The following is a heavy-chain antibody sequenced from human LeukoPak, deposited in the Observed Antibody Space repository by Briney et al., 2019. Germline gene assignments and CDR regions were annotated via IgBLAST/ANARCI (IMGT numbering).Heavy chain of an antibody. V-gene: IGHV3-23*01. J-gene: IGHJ3*02. CDR3: AKGGSFSFDI. Sequence: GGSLRLSCAASGFTFSTYDMSWVRQTPGKGQEWVSGISGSSGTTYYADSVKGRFTISRDNSKNTLDLQMHSLRAEDTAIYFCAKGGSFSFDIWGQGTKVTVSS. CDR1: GFTFSTYD. CDR2: ISGSSGTT. D-gene: IGHD5-12*01.